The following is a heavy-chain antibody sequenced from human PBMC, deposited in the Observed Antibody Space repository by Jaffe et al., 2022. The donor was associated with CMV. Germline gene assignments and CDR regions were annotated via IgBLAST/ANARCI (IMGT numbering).Heavy chain of an antibody. CDR3: ARLGSSWYVRWFDP. Sequence: QVQLQESGPGLVKPSETLSLTCTVSGGSISSYYWSWIRQPPGKGLEWIGYIYYSGSTNYNPSLKSRVTISVDTSKNQFSLKLSSVTAADTAVYYCARLGSSWYVRWFDPWGQGTLVTVSS. V-gene: IGHV4-59*08. J-gene: IGHJ5*02. D-gene: IGHD6-13*01. CDR2: IYYSGST. CDR1: GGSISSYY.